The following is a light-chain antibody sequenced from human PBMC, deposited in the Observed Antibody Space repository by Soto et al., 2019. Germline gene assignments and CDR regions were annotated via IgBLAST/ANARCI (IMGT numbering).Light chain of an antibody. J-gene: IGKJ1*01. CDR1: QGISNC. CDR2: DGS. Sequence: DIQMTQSPSTLSASVGDRVSITFRASQGISNCLACYQQKPGKAPKLLIYDGSSLKSGVPSRFSGSGSGTDFTLTISCLQSEDFAVYYCQQYNNWPWTFGQGTKVAI. CDR3: QQYNNWPWT. V-gene: IGKV1-5*01.